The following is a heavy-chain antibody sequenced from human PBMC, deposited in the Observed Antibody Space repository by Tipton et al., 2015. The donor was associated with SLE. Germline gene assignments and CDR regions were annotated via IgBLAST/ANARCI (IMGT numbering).Heavy chain of an antibody. J-gene: IGHJ4*02. CDR3: AKSTGISIYPPFDY. V-gene: IGHV3-23*01. Sequence: SLRLSCVASGFTFSSYAMSWVRQAPGKGLEWVSSISGDGGSTYYPDSVKGRFTISRDNSKNTLYLQLNSLRVEDTAVYYCAKSTGISIYPPFDYWGQGTLVTVSS. CDR2: ISGDGGST. CDR1: GFTFSSYA. D-gene: IGHD6-6*01.